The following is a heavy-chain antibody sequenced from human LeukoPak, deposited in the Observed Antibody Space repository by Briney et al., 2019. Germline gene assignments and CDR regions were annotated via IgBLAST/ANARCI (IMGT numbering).Heavy chain of an antibody. CDR2: IDHSGST. V-gene: IGHV4-34*01. D-gene: IGHD5-18*01. CDR3: ARSSYRGPYYFDY. CDR1: GGSFGGYY. Sequence: PSETLSLTCAVYGGSFGGYYWSWIRQPPGKGLEWIGEIDHSGSTNYNPSLKSRVTISVDTSKNQFSLKLSSVTAADTAVYYCARSSYRGPYYFDYWGQGTLATVSS. J-gene: IGHJ4*02.